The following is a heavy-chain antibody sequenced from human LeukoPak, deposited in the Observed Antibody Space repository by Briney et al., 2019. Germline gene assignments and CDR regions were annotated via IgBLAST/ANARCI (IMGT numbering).Heavy chain of an antibody. CDR1: GFTFSSYS. V-gene: IGHV3-15*01. CDR2: VKSKTDGWTT. Sequence: GGSLRLSCAASGFTFSSYSMSWVRQAPGKGLEWVGRVKSKTDGWTTDYAAPVKGRFTISRDDSKNTLYLQMNSLKTEDTAVYYCTTDRVPAGDYYYYYMDVWGKGTTVTISS. CDR3: TTDRVPAGDYYYYYMDV. J-gene: IGHJ6*03. D-gene: IGHD2-2*01.